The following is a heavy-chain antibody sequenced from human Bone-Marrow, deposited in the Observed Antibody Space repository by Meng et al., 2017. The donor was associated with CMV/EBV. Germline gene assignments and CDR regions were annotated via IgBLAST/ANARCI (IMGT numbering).Heavy chain of an antibody. D-gene: IGHD6-19*01. J-gene: IGHJ3*02. CDR2: IYHSGST. CDR1: GYSISSGYY. Sequence: SETPSLTCTVSGYSISSGYYWGWIRQPPGKGLEWIGSIYHSGSTYYNPSLKSRVTISVDTSKNQFSLKLSSVTAADTAVYYCAVSSGWYGDACDIWGQGTMVTVSS. CDR3: AVSSGWYGDACDI. V-gene: IGHV4-38-2*02.